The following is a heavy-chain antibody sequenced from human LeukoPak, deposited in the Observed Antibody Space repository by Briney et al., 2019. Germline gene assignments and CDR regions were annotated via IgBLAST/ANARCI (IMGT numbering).Heavy chain of an antibody. J-gene: IGHJ4*02. Sequence: SQTLSLTCTVSGGSISSGGYYWSWIRQHPGKGLEWIGYIYYSGSTYYNPSLKSRVTLSVDTSKNQFSLKLSSVTAADTAVYYCARLHYYDSSGYYPDLDYWGQGTLVTVSS. CDR1: GGSISSGGYY. D-gene: IGHD3-22*01. CDR2: IYYSGST. CDR3: ARLHYYDSSGYYPDLDY. V-gene: IGHV4-31*03.